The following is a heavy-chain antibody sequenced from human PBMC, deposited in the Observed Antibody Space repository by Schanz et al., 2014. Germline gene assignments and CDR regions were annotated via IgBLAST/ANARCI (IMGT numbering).Heavy chain of an antibody. J-gene: IGHJ3*02. Sequence: EVQLVESGGGLVQPGGSLRLSCTASGFTFSSYSMNWVRQAPGKGLEWVSYVSRSTPDIYYADSVKGRSTMSRDNSKNTLYLQMNTLRAEDTAVYYCARKMKLGVYGGKGHDSLDIWGQGTMXTVSS. CDR3: ARKMKLGVYGGKGHDSLDI. CDR2: VSRSTPDI. CDR1: GFTFSSYS. D-gene: IGHD4-17*01. V-gene: IGHV3-48*01.